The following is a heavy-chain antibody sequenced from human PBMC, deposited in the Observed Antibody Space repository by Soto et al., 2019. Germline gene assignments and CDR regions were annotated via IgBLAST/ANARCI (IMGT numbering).Heavy chain of an antibody. Sequence: EVQLVESGGGLVKPGGSLRLSCAASGFTFSNAWMNWVRQAPGKGLEWVGRIKSKTDGGTTDYAAPGKGRFTISRDESKNTLYLQMNSLKTEDTAVYYCTTDVRIAVAGGTYYYGMDVWGQGTTVTVSS. CDR2: IKSKTDGGTT. V-gene: IGHV3-15*07. D-gene: IGHD6-19*01. CDR3: TTDVRIAVAGGTYYYGMDV. J-gene: IGHJ6*02. CDR1: GFTFSNAW.